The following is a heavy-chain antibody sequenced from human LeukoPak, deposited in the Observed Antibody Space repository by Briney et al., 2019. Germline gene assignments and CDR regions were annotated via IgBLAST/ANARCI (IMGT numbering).Heavy chain of an antibody. J-gene: IGHJ4*02. Sequence: PSETLSLTCAVYGGSFSGYYWGWIRQPPGKGLVWIGEINHSGSTNYNPSLKSRVTISVDTSKNQFSLKLSSVTAADTAVYYCARGSRDSSSWYDYWGQGTLVTVSS. D-gene: IGHD6-13*01. CDR1: GGSFSGYY. CDR3: ARGSRDSSSWYDY. CDR2: INHSGST. V-gene: IGHV4-34*01.